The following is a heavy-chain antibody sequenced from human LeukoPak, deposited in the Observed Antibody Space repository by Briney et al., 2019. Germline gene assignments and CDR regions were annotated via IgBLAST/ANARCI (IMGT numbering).Heavy chain of an antibody. D-gene: IGHD2-2*01. J-gene: IGHJ4*02. CDR1: GFTFSNHW. CDR3: ARFGRGTWAIDF. CDR2: IKQDGSEK. Sequence: PGGSLRLSCAASGFTFSNHWMSWVRQAPGKGLEWVANIKQDGSEKYYVESMKGRFTISRDNAKNSLYLQMHSLSAEDTAVYYCARFGRGTWAIDFWGQGSLVTVSS. V-gene: IGHV3-7*03.